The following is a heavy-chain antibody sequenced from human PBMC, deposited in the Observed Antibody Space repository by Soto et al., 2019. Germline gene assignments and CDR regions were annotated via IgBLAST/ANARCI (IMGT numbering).Heavy chain of an antibody. CDR2: ISGSGGST. J-gene: IGHJ6*02. CDR1: GFTFSTHA. CDR3: ARGSGGYLYGXMDV. Sequence: PGGSLRLSCGASGFTFSTHAMSWVRQAPGRGLEWVSGISGSGGSTYYVDSVKGRFTISRDNSKNTLYLQMNSLRAEDTAVYYCARGSGGYLYGXMDVWGHGTTVTVSS. D-gene: IGHD3-22*01. V-gene: IGHV3-23*01.